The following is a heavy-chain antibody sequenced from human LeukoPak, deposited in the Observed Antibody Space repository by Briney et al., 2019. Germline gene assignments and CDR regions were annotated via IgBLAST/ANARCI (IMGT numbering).Heavy chain of an antibody. J-gene: IGHJ4*02. CDR1: GFTFDDYG. CDR2: IYWNGGST. D-gene: IGHD4-17*01. V-gene: IGHV3-20*04. CDR3: ARYGYGDYPPRFDY. Sequence: GGSLRLSCAASGFTFDDYGMSWVRQAPGKGLEWVSGIYWNGGSTGYADSVKGRFTISRDNAKNSLYLQMNSLRAEDTALYYCARYGYGDYPPRFDYWGQGTLVTVSS.